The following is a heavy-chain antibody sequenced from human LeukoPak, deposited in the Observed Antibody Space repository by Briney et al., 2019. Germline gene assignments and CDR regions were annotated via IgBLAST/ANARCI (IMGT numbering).Heavy chain of an antibody. D-gene: IGHD4-17*01. CDR3: ARDLRRTTVTYDY. CDR2: ISSSSSYI. J-gene: IGHJ4*02. CDR1: GFTFSSYS. Sequence: GGSLRLSCAASGFTFSSYSMNWVRQAPGKGLEWVSSISSSSSYIYYADSVKGRFTISRDNAKNSLYLQMNSLRAEDTAVHYCARDLRRTTVTYDYWGQGTLVTVSS. V-gene: IGHV3-21*01.